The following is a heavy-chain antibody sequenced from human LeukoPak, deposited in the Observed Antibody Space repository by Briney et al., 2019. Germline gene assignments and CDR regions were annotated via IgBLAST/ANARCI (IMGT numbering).Heavy chain of an antibody. CDR3: ARTDRLNYFDY. V-gene: IGHV4-34*01. CDR2: INHSGST. Sequence: PSETLSLTCAVYGGSFSGYYWSWIRQPPGKGLEWIGEINHSGSTNYNPSLKSRVTISVDTSKNQFSLKLSSVTAADTAVYYCARTDRLNYFDYWGQGTLVTVSS. D-gene: IGHD2-8*01. CDR1: GGSFSGYY. J-gene: IGHJ4*02.